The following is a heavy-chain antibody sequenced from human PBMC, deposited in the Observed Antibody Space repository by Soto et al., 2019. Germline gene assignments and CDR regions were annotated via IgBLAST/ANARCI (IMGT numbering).Heavy chain of an antibody. CDR1: GYTFTSYG. CDR3: ASSVAAPGYFDY. D-gene: IGHD6-19*01. CDR2: INAGNGNT. V-gene: IGHV1-3*01. J-gene: IGHJ4*02. Sequence: GASVKVSCKASGYTFTSYGISWVRQAPGQGLEWMGWINAGNGNTKYSQKFQGRVTITRDTSASTAYMELSSLRSEDTAVYYCASSVAAPGYFDYWGQGALVTVSS.